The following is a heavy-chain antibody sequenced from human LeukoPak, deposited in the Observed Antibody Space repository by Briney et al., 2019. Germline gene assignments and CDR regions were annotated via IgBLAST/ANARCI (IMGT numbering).Heavy chain of an antibody. J-gene: IGHJ6*03. CDR2: INPNSGGT. CDR3: ARRYYDFWSGYPAPLYYYYYMDV. CDR1: GYTFTGYY. V-gene: IGHV1-2*02. D-gene: IGHD3-3*01. Sequence: GASVKVSCKASGYTFTGYYMHRVRRAPGQGLEWMGWINPNSGGTNYAQTFQGRVTMTRDTSSSTAYMELRSLRSDDTAVYYCARRYYDFWSGYPAPLYYYYYMDVWGKGTTVTVSS.